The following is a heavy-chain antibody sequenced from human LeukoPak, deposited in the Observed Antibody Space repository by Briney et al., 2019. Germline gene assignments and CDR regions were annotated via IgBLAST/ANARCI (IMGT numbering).Heavy chain of an antibody. CDR1: GFTVSSNY. CDR3: AKERWSSSSGGTYYFDY. Sequence: PGGSLRLSCAASGFTVSSNYMSWVRQAPGKGLEWVSVIYSGGSTYYADSVKGRFTISRDNSKNTLYLQMNSLRAEDTAVYYCAKERWSSSSGGTYYFDYWGQGTLVTVSS. J-gene: IGHJ4*02. D-gene: IGHD6-6*01. V-gene: IGHV3-53*01. CDR2: IYSGGST.